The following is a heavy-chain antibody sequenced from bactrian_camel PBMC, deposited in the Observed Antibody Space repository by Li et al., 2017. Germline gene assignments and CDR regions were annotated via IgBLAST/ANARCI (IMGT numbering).Heavy chain of an antibody. Sequence: VQLVESGGGSVQAGGSLKLSWVASGEGVYNSACMGWFRQAPGQKREAVAAPYTAGDSTFYADSVKGRFTISRDNAKNTVYLQMNSPESEDTALYYCAACYSSDLAPFRGTREKHVCPYWGQGTQVTVS. CDR3: AACYSSDLAPFRGTREKHVCPY. J-gene: IGHJ4*01. V-gene: IGHV3S54*01. CDR1: GEGVYNSAC. CDR2: PYTAGDST. D-gene: IGHD4*01.